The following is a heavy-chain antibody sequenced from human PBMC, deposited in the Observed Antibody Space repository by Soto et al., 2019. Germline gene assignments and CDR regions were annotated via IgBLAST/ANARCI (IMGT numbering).Heavy chain of an antibody. CDR2: ISYDGSNK. Sequence: QVQLVESGGGVVQPGRSLRLSCAASGFTFSSYAMHWVRQAPGKGLEWVAVISYDGSNKYYADSVKGRFTISRDNSKNTRYLQMNSLRAEDTAVYYCARAGSSSWYRFAYWGQGTLVTVSS. V-gene: IGHV3-30-3*01. CDR3: ARAGSSSWYRFAY. D-gene: IGHD6-13*01. J-gene: IGHJ4*02. CDR1: GFTFSSYA.